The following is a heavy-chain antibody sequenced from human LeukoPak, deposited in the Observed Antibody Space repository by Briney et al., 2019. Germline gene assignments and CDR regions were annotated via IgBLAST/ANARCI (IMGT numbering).Heavy chain of an antibody. CDR1: GFTFSKFA. V-gene: IGHV3-30*04. CDR2: VSYDGSYK. J-gene: IGHJ4*02. D-gene: IGHD1-1*01. CDR3: ARAPGYGAAYYFDY. Sequence: GRSLRLSCAAAGFTFSKFAMHWVRQAPGKGLEWVVVVSYDGSYKYYADSVKGRFTISRDNSKNTLYLQMNSLRAEDTAVYYCARAPGYGAAYYFDYWGQGTLVTVSS.